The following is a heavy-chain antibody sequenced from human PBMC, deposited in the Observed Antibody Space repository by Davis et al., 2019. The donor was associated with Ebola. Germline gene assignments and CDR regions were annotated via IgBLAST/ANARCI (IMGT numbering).Heavy chain of an antibody. Sequence: MPGGSLRLSCIVSGGSIISLNYYWGWLRQPPGKGLEYIGAIYYTRNTFYNPSLKSRVTISVDTSKNQFSLKLSSVTAADTAVYYCAGQTYYSDNSGYFDDWGQGTQVTVSS. CDR2: IYYTRNT. V-gene: IGHV4-39*01. D-gene: IGHD3-22*01. CDR1: GGSIISLNYY. J-gene: IGHJ4*02. CDR3: AGQTYYSDNSGYFDD.